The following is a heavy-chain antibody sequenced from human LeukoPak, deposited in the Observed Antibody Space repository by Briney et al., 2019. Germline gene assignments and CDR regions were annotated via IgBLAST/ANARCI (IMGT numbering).Heavy chain of an antibody. CDR2: IYYSGST. CDR3: ARMTTVTQPPRD. D-gene: IGHD4-17*01. V-gene: IGHV4-30-4*01. J-gene: IGHJ4*02. CDR1: GGSISSGDYY. Sequence: SETLSLICTVSGGSISSGDYYWSWIRQPPGKGLEWIGFIYYSGSTYYNPSLKSRVTISVDTSKNQFSLKLSSVTAADTAVYYCARMTTVTQPPRDWGQGTLVTVSS.